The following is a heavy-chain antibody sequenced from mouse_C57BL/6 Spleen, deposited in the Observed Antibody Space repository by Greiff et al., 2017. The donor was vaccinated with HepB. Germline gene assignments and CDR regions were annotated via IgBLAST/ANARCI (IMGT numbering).Heavy chain of an antibody. D-gene: IGHD4-1*01. CDR2: ISSGSSTI. Sequence: EVKLVESGGGLVKPGGSLKLSCAASGFTFSDYGMHWVRQAPEKGLEWVAYISSGSSTIYYADTVKGRFTISRDNAKNTLFLQMTSLRSEDTAMYYCASPGANWAFAYWGQGTLVTVSA. CDR1: GFTFSDYG. J-gene: IGHJ3*01. CDR3: ASPGANWAFAY. V-gene: IGHV5-17*01.